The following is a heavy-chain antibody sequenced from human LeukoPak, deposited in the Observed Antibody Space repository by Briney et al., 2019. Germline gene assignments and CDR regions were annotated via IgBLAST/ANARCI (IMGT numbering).Heavy chain of an antibody. CDR3: ARGFKIFDY. CDR2: ISRSSST. V-gene: IGHV3-48*02. Sequence: GGSLRLSCAASGFTFSSYSLNWVRQAPGKGLEWVSYISRSSSTIYADSVKGRFTISRDNANNSLYLQMNSLRDDDTAVYYCARGFKIFDYWGQGTLVTVSS. CDR1: GFTFSSYS. J-gene: IGHJ4*02.